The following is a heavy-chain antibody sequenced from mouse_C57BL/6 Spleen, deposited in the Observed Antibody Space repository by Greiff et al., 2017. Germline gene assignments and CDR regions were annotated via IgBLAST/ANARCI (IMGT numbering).Heavy chain of an antibody. CDR2: IHTSDSDT. CDR3: ALPPSVGDYWYVDV. J-gene: IGHJ1*03. V-gene: IGHV1-74*01. D-gene: IGHD1-1*01. CDR1: GYTFPSYW. Sequence: QVQLKESGAELVKPGASVTVSCKVSGYTFPSYWMHWVKQRPGPGLEWIGRIHTSDSDTNYNQKFKGKATLTVDKSSSTAFMQLSSLTSENSAVYCCALPPSVGDYWYVDVWGTGTTVTVSS.